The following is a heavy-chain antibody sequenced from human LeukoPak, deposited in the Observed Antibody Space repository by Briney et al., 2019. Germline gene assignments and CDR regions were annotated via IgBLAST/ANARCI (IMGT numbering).Heavy chain of an antibody. D-gene: IGHD4-23*01. J-gene: IGHJ3*02. CDR1: GGSISSSSYY. CDR3: AREMVVTDAFDI. V-gene: IGHV4-39*07. CDR2: IYTSGST. Sequence: PSETLSLTCTVSGGSISSSSYYWGWIRQPPGKGLEWIGRIYTSGSTNYNPSLKSRVTISVDTSKNQFSLKLSSVTAADTAVYYCAREMVVTDAFDIWGQGTMVTVSS.